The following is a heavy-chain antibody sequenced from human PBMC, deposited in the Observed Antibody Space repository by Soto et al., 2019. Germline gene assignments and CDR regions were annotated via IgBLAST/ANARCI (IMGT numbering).Heavy chain of an antibody. CDR3: ATDYGDFWSGYRGMDI. D-gene: IGHD3-3*01. CDR1: GYIFTSYT. J-gene: IGHJ6*01. V-gene: IGHV1-3*01. Sequence: AAVKCSFKAAGYIFTSYTMHWVRQAPGQRLDCMGWISAGNGDTKYSQKFQGRVTITRDTSASTAYMELSSLRSEDTAVYYCATDYGDFWSGYRGMDIWGQGTTGTVS. CDR2: ISAGNGDT.